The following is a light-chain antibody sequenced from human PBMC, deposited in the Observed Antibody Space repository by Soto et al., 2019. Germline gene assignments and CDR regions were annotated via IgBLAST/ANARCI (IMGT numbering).Light chain of an antibody. CDR2: LEGSGSY. V-gene: IGLV4-60*03. CDR3: ETWDGYTRV. CDR1: SGHSSYI. J-gene: IGLJ2*01. Sequence: QSVLTQSSSASASLGSSVNLTCTLSSGHSSYIIAWHQQQPGKAPRYLMKLEGSGSYNKGSGVPDRFSGSSSGADRYLTISNLQSEDEADYYCETWDGYTRVFGGGTQLTVL.